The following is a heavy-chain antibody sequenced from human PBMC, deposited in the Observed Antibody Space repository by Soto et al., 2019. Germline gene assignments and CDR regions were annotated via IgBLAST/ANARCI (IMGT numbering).Heavy chain of an antibody. Sequence: QGQLQESGPGLVKPSKALSLTCTVSVGSISRGRSYWSWIRQHPEKGLEWIGYISYSGSTYYNPSLKSRVTISADTSENQFSLRLSSVTAADTAVYYCARVRGLGLFDYWGQGTLVTVSS. CDR1: VGSISRGRSY. CDR2: ISYSGST. V-gene: IGHV4-31*03. J-gene: IGHJ4*02. D-gene: IGHD3-16*01. CDR3: ARVRGLGLFDY.